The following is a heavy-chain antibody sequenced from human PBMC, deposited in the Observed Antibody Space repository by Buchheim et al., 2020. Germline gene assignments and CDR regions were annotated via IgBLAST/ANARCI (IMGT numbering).Heavy chain of an antibody. CDR2: INHRGST. CDR3: ALARGQIAAAATRVFDY. Sequence: QVQLQQWGAGLLKPSETLSLTCAVYGGSFSGHYWSWIRQPPGKGLEWIGEINHRGSTNYNPSLKSRVTISVDTSKNQFSLNLSSVTAADTAVYYCALARGQIAAAATRVFDYWGQGTL. V-gene: IGHV4-34*01. CDR1: GGSFSGHY. D-gene: IGHD6-13*01. J-gene: IGHJ4*02.